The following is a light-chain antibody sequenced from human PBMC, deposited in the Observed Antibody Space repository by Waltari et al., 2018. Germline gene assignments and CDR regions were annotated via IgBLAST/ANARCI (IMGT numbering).Light chain of an antibody. J-gene: IGLJ3*02. CDR2: SNN. CDR1: RSNIGSNT. CDR3: AAWDDSLNGSWV. V-gene: IGLV1-44*01. Sequence: QSVLTQPPSASGTPGQRVTLSCSGSRSNIGSNTVNWYQQLPGTAPKLLIYSNNQRPSGVPDRFSGSKSGTSASLAISGLQSEDEADYYCAAWDDSLNGSWVFGGGTKLTVL.